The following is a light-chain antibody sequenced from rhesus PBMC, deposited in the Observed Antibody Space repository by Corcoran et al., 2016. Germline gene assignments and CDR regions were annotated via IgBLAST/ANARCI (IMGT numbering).Light chain of an antibody. Sequence: QVILTQFPATLSLSPGERATLSCRASQSVSSYLAWYQQKPGQAPRLLIYGASRRTTGIPDRFSGRGSGTDFTLTISSLEPEYVGVYHCYQHSSGYSFGQGTKVELE. CDR2: GAS. V-gene: IGKV3-10*01. CDR3: YQHSSGYS. CDR1: QSVSSY. J-gene: IGKJ2*01.